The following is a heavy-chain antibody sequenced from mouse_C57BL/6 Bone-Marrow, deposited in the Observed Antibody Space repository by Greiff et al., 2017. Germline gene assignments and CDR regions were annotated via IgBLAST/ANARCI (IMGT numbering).Heavy chain of an antibody. CDR1: GYAFTNYL. CDR2: INPGSGGT. D-gene: IGHD2-2*01. CDR3: GSSGGYDGWYYFDY. Sequence: QVQLQQSGAELVRPGTSVKVSCKASGYAFTNYLIEWVKQRPGQGLEWIGVINPGSGGTNYNEKFKGKATLTADKSSSPAYMRLSSLTSEDSAVYFGGSSGGYDGWYYFDYWGQGTTLTVSS. V-gene: IGHV1-54*01. J-gene: IGHJ2*01.